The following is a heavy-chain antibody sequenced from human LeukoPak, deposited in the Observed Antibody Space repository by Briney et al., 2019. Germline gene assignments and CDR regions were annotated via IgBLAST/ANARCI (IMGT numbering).Heavy chain of an antibody. CDR3: ASTSDEFSSSWYYFDY. CDR2: ISYDGSNK. CDR1: GFTFSSYA. D-gene: IGHD6-13*01. Sequence: PGGSLGLSCAASGFTFSSYAMHWVRQAPGKGLEWVAVISYDGSNKYYADSVKGRFTISRDNSKNTLYLQMNSLRAEDTAVYYCASTSDEFSSSWYYFDYWGQGTLVTVSS. J-gene: IGHJ4*02. V-gene: IGHV3-30*04.